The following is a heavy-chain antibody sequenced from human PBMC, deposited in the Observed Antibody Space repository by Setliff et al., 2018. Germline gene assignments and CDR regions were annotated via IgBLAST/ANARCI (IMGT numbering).Heavy chain of an antibody. J-gene: IGHJ4*02. CDR2: INWNGGST. Sequence: PGGSLRLSCAASGFTFDDYGMSWVRQAPGKGLEWVSGINWNGGSTGYADSVKGRFTIPRDNAKNKIHLQMGSLRAEDTGKYFCARADSDSYYPYYFDFWGQGVLVTVSS. D-gene: IGHD3-22*01. CDR1: GFTFDDYG. CDR3: ARADSDSYYPYYFDF. V-gene: IGHV3-20*04.